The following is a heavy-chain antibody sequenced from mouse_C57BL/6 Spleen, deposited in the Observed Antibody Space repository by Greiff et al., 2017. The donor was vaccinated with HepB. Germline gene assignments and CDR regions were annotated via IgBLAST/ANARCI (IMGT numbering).Heavy chain of an antibody. V-gene: IGHV1-53*01. CDR2: INPSNGGT. CDR1: GYTFTSYW. J-gene: IGHJ2*01. D-gene: IGHD1-1*01. Sequence: VQLQQSGTELVKPGASVKLSCKASGYTFTSYWMHWVKQRPGQGLEWIGNINPSNGGTNYNEKFKSKATLTVDKSSSTAYMQLSSLTSEDSAVYYCARSCYYGSSSFDYWGQGTTLTVSS. CDR3: ARSCYYGSSSFDY.